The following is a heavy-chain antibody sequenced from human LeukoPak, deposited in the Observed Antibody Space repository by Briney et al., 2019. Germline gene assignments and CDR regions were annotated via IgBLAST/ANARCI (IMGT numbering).Heavy chain of an antibody. CDR2: IYYSGST. V-gene: IGHV4-39*01. CDR3: ARHISLWLVAEDRNRYYFDY. CDR1: GGSISSSSYY. Sequence: SETLSLTCTVSGGSISSSSYYWGWIRQPPGKGLEWIGSIYYSGSTYYNPSLKSRVTISVGTSKNQFSLKLSSVTAADTAVYYCARHISLWLVAEDRNRYYFDYWGQGTLVTVSS. J-gene: IGHJ4*02. D-gene: IGHD6-19*01.